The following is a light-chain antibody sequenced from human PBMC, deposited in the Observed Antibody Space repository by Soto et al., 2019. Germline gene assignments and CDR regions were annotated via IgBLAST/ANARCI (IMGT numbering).Light chain of an antibody. V-gene: IGKV1-5*03. Sequence: DIQMTQSPSTLSASVGDRVTITCRASQSISDLLAWYQQKPGKAPKLLIYKASSLKSGVPSRFSGSGSGTDSPLTISSLQPDDFASYYCQQYNGYWTFGQGTKVEIK. CDR3: QQYNGYWT. CDR1: QSISDL. J-gene: IGKJ1*01. CDR2: KAS.